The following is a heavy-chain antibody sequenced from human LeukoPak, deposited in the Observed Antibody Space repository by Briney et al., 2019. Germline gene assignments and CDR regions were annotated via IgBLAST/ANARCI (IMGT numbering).Heavy chain of an antibody. J-gene: IGHJ4*02. CDR3: ARGPTRYYFDY. CDR1: GGSITSYY. Sequence: SETLSLTCTVSGGSITSYYWSWIRQPPGKGLEYIGYIYYSGRTNYNPSLKSRVTMSVDASKNQFSLNLISVTAADTAVYYCARGPTRYYFDYWGQGTLDTVSS. D-gene: IGHD4-17*01. CDR2: IYYSGRT. V-gene: IGHV4-59*01.